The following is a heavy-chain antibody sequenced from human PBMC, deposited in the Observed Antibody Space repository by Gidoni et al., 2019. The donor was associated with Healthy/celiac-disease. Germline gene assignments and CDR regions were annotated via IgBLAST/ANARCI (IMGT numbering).Heavy chain of an antibody. CDR1: GFTFRSYS. CDR2: ISSSSSYI. CDR3: ARDRWFDP. Sequence: EVQLVESGGGLVKPGGSMRLSCAASGFTFRSYSMNWGRQAPGKGLEWVSSISSSSSYIYYADSVKGRFTISRDNAKNSLYLQMNSLRAEDTAVYYCARDRWFDPWVQGTLVTVSS. V-gene: IGHV3-21*01. J-gene: IGHJ5*02.